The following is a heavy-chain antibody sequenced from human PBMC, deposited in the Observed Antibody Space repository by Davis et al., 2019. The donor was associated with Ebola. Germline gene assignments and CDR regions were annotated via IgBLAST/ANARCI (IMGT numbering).Heavy chain of an antibody. V-gene: IGHV5-51*01. J-gene: IGHJ4*02. CDR1: GYSFTSYW. Sequence: GESLKISCKGSGYSFTSYWIGWVRQMPGKGLEWMGIIYPGDSDTRYSPSFQGQVTISADKSISTAYLQWSSLKASDTAMYYCARYPAPRYCSGGSCYHEFDYWGQGTLVTVSS. CDR3: ARYPAPRYCSGGSCYHEFDY. CDR2: IYPGDSDT. D-gene: IGHD2-15*01.